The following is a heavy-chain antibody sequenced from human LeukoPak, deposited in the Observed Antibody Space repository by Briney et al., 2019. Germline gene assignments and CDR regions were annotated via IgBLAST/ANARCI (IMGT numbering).Heavy chain of an antibody. CDR1: GFTFSSYA. Sequence: GGSLRLSCAASGFTFSSYAMSWVRQAPGKGLEWVSSISGSGGSTYYADSVKGRFTISRDNSKNTLYLQMNSLRAEDTAVYYCAKARSVWGDPFDYWGQGTLVTVSS. CDR3: AKARSVWGDPFDY. V-gene: IGHV3-23*01. CDR2: ISGSGGST. D-gene: IGHD3-16*01. J-gene: IGHJ4*02.